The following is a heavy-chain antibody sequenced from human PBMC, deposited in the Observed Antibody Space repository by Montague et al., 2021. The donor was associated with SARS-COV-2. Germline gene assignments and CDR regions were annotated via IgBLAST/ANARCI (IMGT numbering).Heavy chain of an antibody. CDR1: GGSLSGYY. V-gene: IGHV4-34*01. D-gene: IGHD3-3*01. Sequence: SETLSLTCAVYGGSLSGYYWAWIRQTPAKGLEWIGEINHSGSTNYNPSLKSRLTISVDTSKKQFSLKLNSMTAADTAVYYCARGAYYDFWSGFLRYKWFDPWGLGTPVTVSS. CDR3: ARGAYYDFWSGFLRYKWFDP. CDR2: INHSGST. J-gene: IGHJ5*02.